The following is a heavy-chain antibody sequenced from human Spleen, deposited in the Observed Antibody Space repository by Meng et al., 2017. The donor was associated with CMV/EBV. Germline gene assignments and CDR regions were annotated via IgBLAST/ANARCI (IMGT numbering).Heavy chain of an antibody. J-gene: IGHJ4*02. CDR3: ASRDWNYGFDY. Sequence: SETLSLTCAVYGGSFSGYYWSWIRQPPGKGLEWIGEINHSGSTNYNPSLKSRVTMSVDTSENQSSLKVTSVTAADTAVYYCASRDWNYGFDYWGQGMLVTVSS. CDR1: GGSFSGYY. CDR2: INHSGST. D-gene: IGHD1-7*01. V-gene: IGHV4-34*01.